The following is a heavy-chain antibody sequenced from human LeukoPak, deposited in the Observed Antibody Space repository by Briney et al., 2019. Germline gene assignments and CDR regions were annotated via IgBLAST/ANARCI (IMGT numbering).Heavy chain of an antibody. J-gene: IGHJ4*02. Sequence: EASVKVSCKASGYIFTSYGITWVRQAPGQGLEWMGWISAYNGNTNYAQKLQGRVTMTTDTSTSTAYMELRSLRSDDTAVYYCARDYLARPLDYWGQGTLVTVSS. D-gene: IGHD3-10*01. V-gene: IGHV1-18*01. CDR2: ISAYNGNT. CDR1: GYIFTSYG. CDR3: ARDYLARPLDY.